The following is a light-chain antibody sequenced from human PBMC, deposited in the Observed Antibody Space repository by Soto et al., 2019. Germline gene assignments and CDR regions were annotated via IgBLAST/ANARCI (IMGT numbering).Light chain of an antibody. J-gene: IGLJ2*01. CDR2: AVS. CDR3: CSYGGNYPFV. V-gene: IGLV2-11*01. Sequence: QSALTQPRSVSGSPGQSVTISCTGTSSDVGGYNYVSWYQQHPGKAPKLMIYAVSKRPSGVPDRFSGSKSGNTASLTISGLQAEDEADYYCCSYGGNYPFVFGGGTKVTVL. CDR1: SSDVGGYNY.